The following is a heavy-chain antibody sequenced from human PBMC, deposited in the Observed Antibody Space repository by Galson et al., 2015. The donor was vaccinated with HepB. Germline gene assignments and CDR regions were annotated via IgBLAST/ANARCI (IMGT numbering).Heavy chain of an antibody. CDR1: GFTFNNYG. J-gene: IGHJ4*02. Sequence: SLRLSCAASGFTFNNYGMHWVRQAPGKGLEWVAVISYDGAYTLYSASVKGRFTISRDNSKSTLYVEMNSLRPEDTAVYYCAKRNDGGSQKDFDNWGQGTLVTVSS. CDR2: ISYDGAYT. D-gene: IGHD3-16*01. CDR3: AKRNDGGSQKDFDN. V-gene: IGHV3-30*18.